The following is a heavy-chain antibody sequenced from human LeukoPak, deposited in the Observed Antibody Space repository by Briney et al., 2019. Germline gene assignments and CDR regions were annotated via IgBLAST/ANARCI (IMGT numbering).Heavy chain of an antibody. CDR3: ARGGGLNYYYYYMDV. D-gene: IGHD3-16*01. CDR1: GGSISSYY. J-gene: IGHJ6*03. CDR2: IYYSGST. V-gene: IGHV4-59*01. Sequence: PSETLSLTCTVSGGSISSYYWGWIRQPPGKGLEWIGYIYYSGSTNYNPSLRSRVTISVDTSKNQFSLKLSSVTAADTAVYYCARGGGLNYYYYYMDVWGKGTTVTISS.